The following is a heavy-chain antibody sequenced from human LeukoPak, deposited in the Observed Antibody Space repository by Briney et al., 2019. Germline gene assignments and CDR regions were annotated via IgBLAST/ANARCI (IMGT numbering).Heavy chain of an antibody. Sequence: SETLSLTCTVSGGSISSYYWSWIRQPLGKGLEWIGYIYYSGSTNYNPSLKSRVTISVDTSKNQFSLKLSSVTAADTAVYYCARYVRDGYYGAFDIWGQGTMVTVSS. CDR1: GGSISSYY. J-gene: IGHJ3*02. CDR3: ARYVRDGYYGAFDI. V-gene: IGHV4-59*08. CDR2: IYYSGST. D-gene: IGHD5-24*01.